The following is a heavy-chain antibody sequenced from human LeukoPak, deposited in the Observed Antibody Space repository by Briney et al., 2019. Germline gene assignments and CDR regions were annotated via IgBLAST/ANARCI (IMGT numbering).Heavy chain of an antibody. J-gene: IGHJ4*02. Sequence: GGSLRLSCAASGFPFSTYWMSWVRQAPGKGLEWVANIKKDGSEKYYVDSVKGRFTISRDNAKNSLYLQMNSLRAEDTAVYYCASQSSGLFAYWGQGTLVTVSS. CDR3: ASQSSGLFAY. CDR1: GFPFSTYW. D-gene: IGHD3-10*01. CDR2: IKKDGSEK. V-gene: IGHV3-7*05.